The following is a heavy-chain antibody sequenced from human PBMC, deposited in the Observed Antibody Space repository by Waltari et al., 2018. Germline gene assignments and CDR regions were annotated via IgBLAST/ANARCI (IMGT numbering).Heavy chain of an antibody. CDR2: IYSRGNI. D-gene: IGHD7-27*01. CDR3: ARHSPGSTWFDP. J-gene: IGHJ5*02. CDR1: SGSITSPDYY. Sequence: QLQLQESGQGLVKPSETLSLTCSLSSGSITSPDYYWDWSRQSPGKGLEWIGNIYSRGNIHYNPSLGSRVTMSLDSSNNQFSLELRSVTAADTAVYYCARHSPGSTWFDPWGQGTLVTVSS. V-gene: IGHV4-39*01.